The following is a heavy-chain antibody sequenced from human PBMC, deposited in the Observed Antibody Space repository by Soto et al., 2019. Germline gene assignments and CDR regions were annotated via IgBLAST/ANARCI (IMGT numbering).Heavy chain of an antibody. CDR2: IRSKAYGGTT. CDR3: TRDSGIVGPKDGYYFDY. V-gene: IGHV3-49*03. J-gene: IGHJ4*02. CDR1: GFTFGDYA. D-gene: IGHD1-26*01. Sequence: GGSLRLSCTASGFTFGDYAMSWFRQAPGKGLEWVGFIRSKAYGGTTEYAASVKGRFTISRDDSKSIAYLQMNSLKTEDTAVYYCTRDSGIVGPKDGYYFDYWGQGTLVTVSS.